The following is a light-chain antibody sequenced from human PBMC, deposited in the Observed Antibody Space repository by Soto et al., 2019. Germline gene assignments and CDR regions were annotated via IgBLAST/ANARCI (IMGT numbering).Light chain of an antibody. V-gene: IGKV1-5*01. CDR1: QTISTW. J-gene: IGKJ1*01. CDR2: DAS. CDR3: QQYTNTNYSWM. Sequence: DIQMTQSPSTLSASVGDRVTITCRASQTISTWLAWYQQKPGKAPKLLVYDASTLQSGVASRFSGSGSGTEFTLTISGLQPDDSAIYYCQQYTNTNYSWMFGQGTKVDIK.